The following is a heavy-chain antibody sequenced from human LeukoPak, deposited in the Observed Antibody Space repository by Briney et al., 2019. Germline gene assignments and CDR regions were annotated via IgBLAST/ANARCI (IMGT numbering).Heavy chain of an antibody. CDR3: TRGAPQADVFDI. V-gene: IGHV3-15*01. CDR1: GFTFSVTW. J-gene: IGHJ3*02. D-gene: IGHD1-26*01. Sequence: PGESLRLSCAASGFTFSVTWMSWVRQAPGRGLEWVGRFKSKAAGGTTDYAAPVAGRFTISRDDSKNMLYLQMNSLKTEHTAVYSCTRGAPQADVFDIWGQGTMVTVSS. CDR2: FKSKAAGGTT.